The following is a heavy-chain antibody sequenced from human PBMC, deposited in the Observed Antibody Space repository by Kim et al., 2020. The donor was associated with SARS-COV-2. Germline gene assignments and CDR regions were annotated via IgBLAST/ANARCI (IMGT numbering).Heavy chain of an antibody. D-gene: IGHD3-22*01. J-gene: IGHJ4*02. V-gene: IGHV3-66*01. Sequence: GGSLRLSCAASGFTVSSNYMSWVRQAPGKGLEWVSVIYSGGSTYYADSVKGRFTISRDNSKNTLYLQMNSLRAEDTAVYYCARGSSGYPYFDYWGQGTLVTVSS. CDR2: IYSGGST. CDR1: GFTVSSNY. CDR3: ARGSSGYPYFDY.